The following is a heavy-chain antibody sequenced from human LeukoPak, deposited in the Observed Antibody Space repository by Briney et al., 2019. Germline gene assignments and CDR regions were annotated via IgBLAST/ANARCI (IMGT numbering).Heavy chain of an antibody. CDR1: GFTFSDYY. V-gene: IGHV3-11*01. CDR3: ARWAGRLGELSSPESVFDY. D-gene: IGHD3-16*02. Sequence: GGSLRLSCAASGFTFSDYYMSWIRQAPGKGLEWVSYISSSGSTIYYADSVKGRFTISRDNAKNSLYLQMNSLRAEDTAVYYCARWAGRLGELSSPESVFDYWGQGTLVTVSS. J-gene: IGHJ4*02. CDR2: ISSSGSTI.